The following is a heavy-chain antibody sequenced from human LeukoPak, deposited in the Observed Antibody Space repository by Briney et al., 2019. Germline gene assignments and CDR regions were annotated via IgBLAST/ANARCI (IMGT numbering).Heavy chain of an antibody. J-gene: IGHJ4*02. D-gene: IGHD2-15*01. Sequence: GGSLRLSCAASGFPFSSFGMHWVRPAPGKGLEWLAVIWHDGYNKYYADSVKGRFTISRDNSQHTLYLQINSLRAEDTAVYYCARDEEYRAGGSCSLDYWGQGILVTVSS. V-gene: IGHV3-33*01. CDR2: IWHDGYNK. CDR3: ARDEEYRAGGSCSLDY. CDR1: GFPFSSFG.